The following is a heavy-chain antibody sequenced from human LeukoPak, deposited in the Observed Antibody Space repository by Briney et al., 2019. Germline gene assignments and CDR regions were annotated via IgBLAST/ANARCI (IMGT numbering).Heavy chain of an antibody. D-gene: IGHD1-26*01. Sequence: PGRSLRLSCAASGFTFSGNGMHWVRQAPGKGLDWVAVIWHDGSNKFYAHSVKGRFTISRDNSKNTLYLQMNSLRDEDTAVYYCASDRYYSFDNWGQGTLVTVSS. CDR3: ASDRYYSFDN. CDR1: GFTFSGNG. J-gene: IGHJ4*02. CDR2: IWHDGSNK. V-gene: IGHV3-33*01.